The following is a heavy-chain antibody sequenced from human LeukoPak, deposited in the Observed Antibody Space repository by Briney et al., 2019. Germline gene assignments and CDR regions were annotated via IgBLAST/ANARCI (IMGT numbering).Heavy chain of an antibody. J-gene: IGHJ3*02. CDR2: INPSGGST. CDR1: GYTFTSYD. CDR3: SSGGYCSSTSCYGFAFDI. V-gene: IGHV1-46*03. D-gene: IGHD2-2*01. Sequence: ASVKVSCKASGYTFTSYDINWVRQATGQGLEWMGIINPSGGSTSYAQKFQGRVTMTRDTSTSTVYMELSSLRSEDTAVYYCSSGGYCSSTSCYGFAFDIWGQGTMVTVSS.